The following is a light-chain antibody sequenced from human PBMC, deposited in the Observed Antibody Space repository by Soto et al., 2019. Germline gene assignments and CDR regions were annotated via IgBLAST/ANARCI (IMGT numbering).Light chain of an antibody. Sequence: DIQLSQSHSFLSSSVASRLTISCRASQGINSYLAWFQQKPGRAPKLLIYDASSLASGVPSRFSGSGSGTEFTLTISSLQPDDFATYYCQQYNSYSWTFGQGTKVDI. V-gene: IGKV1-5*01. J-gene: IGKJ1*01. CDR3: QQYNSYSWT. CDR1: QGINSY. CDR2: DAS.